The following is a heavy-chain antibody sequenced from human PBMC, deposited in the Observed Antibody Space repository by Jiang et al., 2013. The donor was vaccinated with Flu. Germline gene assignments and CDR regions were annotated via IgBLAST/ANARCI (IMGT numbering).Heavy chain of an antibody. J-gene: IGHJ4*02. D-gene: IGHD1-26*01. CDR3: GTTPRGGSYDFDF. Sequence: SGAEVKKPGASVKVSCKASGYTFTGYHMHWVRQAPGLGLEWMGRINPNSGAANYAQKFQGRVTMTRDTSITTAYLELTRLTSVDTAVYYCGTTPRGGSYDFDFWGQGTLVTVSS. CDR1: GYTFTGYH. CDR2: INPNSGAA. V-gene: IGHV1-2*02.